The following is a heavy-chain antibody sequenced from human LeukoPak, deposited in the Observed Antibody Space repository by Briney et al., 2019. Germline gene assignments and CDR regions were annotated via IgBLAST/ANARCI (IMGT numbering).Heavy chain of an antibody. Sequence: PSETLSLTCTVSGGSISSYYWSWIRQPAGKGLERIGRIYTSGSTNYNPSLKSRVTISVDTSKNQFSLKLSSVTAADTAVYYCARDPSPLLWFDYWGQGTLVTVSS. CDR1: GGSISSYY. CDR2: IYTSGST. D-gene: IGHD3-10*01. V-gene: IGHV4-4*07. CDR3: ARDPSPLLWFDY. J-gene: IGHJ5*01.